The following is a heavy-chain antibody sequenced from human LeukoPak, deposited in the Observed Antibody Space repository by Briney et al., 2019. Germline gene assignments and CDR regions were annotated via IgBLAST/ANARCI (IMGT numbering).Heavy chain of an antibody. CDR1: GFTFSTYW. CDR2: IYYSGST. V-gene: IGHV4-39*07. D-gene: IGHD3-22*01. J-gene: IGHJ4*02. CDR3: ARDHYYDSSGYYYTPFDY. Sequence: GSLRLSCAASGFTFSTYWMSWVRQAPGKGLEWVGSIYYSGSTYYNPSLKSRVTISVDTSKNQFSLKLSSVTAADTAVYYCARDHYYDSSGYYYTPFDYWGQGTLVTVSS.